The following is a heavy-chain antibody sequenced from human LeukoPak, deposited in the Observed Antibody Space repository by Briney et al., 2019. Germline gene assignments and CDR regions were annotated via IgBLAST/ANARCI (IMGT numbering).Heavy chain of an antibody. J-gene: IGHJ4*02. V-gene: IGHV1-69*05. CDR2: IIPIFGTA. D-gene: IGHD1-26*01. CDR1: GGTFSSYA. Sequence: GASVKVSCKASGGTFSSYAISWVRQAPGQGLEWVGGIIPIFGTANYAQKFQGRVTITTDEYTSTAYMELSSLRSEDTAVYYCARGSGSYWIDFDYWGQGTLVTVSS. CDR3: ARGSGSYWIDFDY.